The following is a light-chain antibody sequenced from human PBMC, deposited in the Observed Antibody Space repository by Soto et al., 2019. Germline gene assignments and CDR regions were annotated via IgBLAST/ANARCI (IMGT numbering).Light chain of an antibody. CDR3: SSYAGSNYVI. J-gene: IGLJ2*01. CDR2: EVN. V-gene: IGLV2-8*01. Sequence: QSALTQPPSASGSPGQSVTISCTGTSSDVGGYNYVSWYQQHPGKAPKLMIYEVNKRPSGVPDRFSGSKSDNTASLTVSGLQAEDGAYYYCSSYAGSNYVIFGGGTQLTVL. CDR1: SSDVGGYNY.